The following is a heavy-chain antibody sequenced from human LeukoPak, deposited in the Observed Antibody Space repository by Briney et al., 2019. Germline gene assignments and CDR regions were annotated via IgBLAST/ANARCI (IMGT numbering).Heavy chain of an antibody. CDR3: ARGNYYGSVYADV. J-gene: IGHJ6*02. Sequence: SETLSLTCTVSGGSISSYYWSWIRQPPGKGLEWIGYVYYSGSTNYNPSLKSRVTISVDTSKNQFSLKLRSVTAADTAVYYCARGNYYGSVYADVWGQGTTVTVSS. CDR1: GGSISSYY. D-gene: IGHD3-10*01. V-gene: IGHV4-59*01. CDR2: VYYSGST.